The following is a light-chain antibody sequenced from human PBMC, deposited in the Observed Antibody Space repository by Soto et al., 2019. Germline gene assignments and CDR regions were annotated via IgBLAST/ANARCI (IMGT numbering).Light chain of an antibody. Sequence: DIQMTQSPSTLSASVGDRVTITCRASQSISSWLAWYQQNPGKAPKLLIYDASRLESGVPSRFSGSGSGTEFTLTISSLQPDDFATYYCQQYNSYWAFGQGTKVDIK. CDR1: QSISSW. V-gene: IGKV1-5*01. CDR2: DAS. CDR3: QQYNSYWA. J-gene: IGKJ1*01.